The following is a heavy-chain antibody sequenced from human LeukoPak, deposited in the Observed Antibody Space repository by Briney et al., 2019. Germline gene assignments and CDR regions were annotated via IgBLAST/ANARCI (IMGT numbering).Heavy chain of an antibody. CDR2: INSDGSST. J-gene: IGHJ5*02. V-gene: IGHV3-74*01. CDR1: GITVSSNY. Sequence: GGSLRLSCAASGITVSSNYMSWVRQAPGKGLVWVSRINSDGSSTSYADSVKGRFTISRDNAKNTLYLQMNSLRAEDTAVYYCARDMDSITMVRVPFAPWGQGTLVTVSS. CDR3: ARDMDSITMVRVPFAP. D-gene: IGHD3-10*01.